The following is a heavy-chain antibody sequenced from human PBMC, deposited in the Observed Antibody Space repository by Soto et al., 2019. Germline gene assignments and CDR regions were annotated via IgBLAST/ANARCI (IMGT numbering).Heavy chain of an antibody. J-gene: IGHJ3*02. Sequence: PGGSLRLSCAASGFTVSNYYMTWVRQAPGKGLEWISIFFGADKTYYADSVKGRFTISRDNSKNTMYLQMNSLKPEDTAVYYCARDTVSGATRPNAFDMWGQGTMVTVSS. CDR2: FFGADKT. D-gene: IGHD3-10*01. V-gene: IGHV3-66*01. CDR3: ARDTVSGATRPNAFDM. CDR1: GFTVSNYY.